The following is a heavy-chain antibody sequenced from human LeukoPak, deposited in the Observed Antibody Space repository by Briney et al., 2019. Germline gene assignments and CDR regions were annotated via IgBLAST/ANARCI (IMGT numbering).Heavy chain of an antibody. J-gene: IGHJ4*02. D-gene: IGHD1-1*01. CDR2: IYYSGST. CDR1: GGSISSSSYY. CDR3: ARLSEFLERSVLTYYFDY. Sequence: PSETLSLTCTVSGGSISSSSYYWGWIRQPPGKGLEWIGSIYYSGSTYYNPPLKSRVTISVDTSKNQFSLKLSSVTAADTAVYYCARLSEFLERSVLTYYFDYWGQGTLVTVSS. V-gene: IGHV4-39*01.